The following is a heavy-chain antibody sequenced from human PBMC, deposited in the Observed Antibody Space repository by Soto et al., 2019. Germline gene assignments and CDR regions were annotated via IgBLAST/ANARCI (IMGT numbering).Heavy chain of an antibody. Sequence: LRLSCAASGFTFSDYYMSWIRQAPGKGLEWVSYISSSGSTIYYADSVKGRFTISRDNAKNSLYLQMNSLRAEDTAVYYCARFLGALNYYYYYGMDVWGQGTTVTVSS. V-gene: IGHV3-11*01. J-gene: IGHJ6*02. CDR2: ISSSGSTI. CDR1: GFTFSDYY. CDR3: ARFLGALNYYYYYGMDV.